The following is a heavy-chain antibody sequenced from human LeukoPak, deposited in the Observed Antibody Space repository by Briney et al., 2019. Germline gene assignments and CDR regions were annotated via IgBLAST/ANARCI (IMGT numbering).Heavy chain of an antibody. CDR1: GFTFDDYT. J-gene: IGHJ6*03. CDR2: ISWDGGST. Sequence: GGSLRLSCAASGFTFDDYTMHWVRQAPGKGLEWVSLISWDGGSTYYADSVKGRFTISRDNSKNSLYLQMNSLRTEDTALYYCAKDSGGSGSYYDYMDVWGKGTTVPISS. D-gene: IGHD3-10*01. CDR3: AKDSGGSGSYYDYMDV. V-gene: IGHV3-43*01.